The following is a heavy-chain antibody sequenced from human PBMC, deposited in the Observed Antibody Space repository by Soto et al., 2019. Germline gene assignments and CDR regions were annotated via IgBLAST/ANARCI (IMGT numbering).Heavy chain of an antibody. CDR1: GFTFSSYW. J-gene: IGHJ5*02. D-gene: IGHD3-10*01. CDR2: IKQDGSEK. V-gene: IGHV3-7*05. Sequence: EVQLVESGGGLVQPGGSLRLSCAASGFTFSSYWMSWVRQAPGKGLEWVANIKQDGSEKYYVDSVKGRFTISRDNAKNSLYLQMNSLRAEDTAVYYCARATMVRGVNLGWFDPWGQGTLVTVSS. CDR3: ARATMVRGVNLGWFDP.